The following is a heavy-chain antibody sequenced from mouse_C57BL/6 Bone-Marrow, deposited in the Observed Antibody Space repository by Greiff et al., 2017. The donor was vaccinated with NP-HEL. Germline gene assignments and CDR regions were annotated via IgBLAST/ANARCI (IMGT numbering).Heavy chain of an antibody. CDR3: AKRAVVAPYAMDY. Sequence: VQGVESGPGLVQPSQSLSITCTVSGFSLTSYGVHWVRQSPGKGLEWLGVIWRGGSTDYNAAFMSRLSITKDNSKSQVFFKMNSLQADDTAIYYCAKRAVVAPYAMDYWGQGTSVTVSS. J-gene: IGHJ4*01. CDR1: GFSLTSYG. V-gene: IGHV2-5*01. CDR2: IWRGGST. D-gene: IGHD1-1*01.